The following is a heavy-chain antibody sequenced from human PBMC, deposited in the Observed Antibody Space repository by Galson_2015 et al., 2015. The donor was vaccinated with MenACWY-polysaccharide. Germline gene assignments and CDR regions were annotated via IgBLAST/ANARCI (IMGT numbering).Heavy chain of an antibody. Sequence: SVKVSCKASGYTFTSYGISWVRQAPGQGLEWMGWISAYNGNTNYAQKLQGRVTMTTDTSTSTAYMELRSLRSDDTAVDYCARDASYFEIAVAEKNPGYFDYWGQGTLVTVSS. D-gene: IGHD6-19*01. V-gene: IGHV1-18*01. J-gene: IGHJ4*02. CDR3: ARDASYFEIAVAEKNPGYFDY. CDR1: GYTFTSYG. CDR2: ISAYNGNT.